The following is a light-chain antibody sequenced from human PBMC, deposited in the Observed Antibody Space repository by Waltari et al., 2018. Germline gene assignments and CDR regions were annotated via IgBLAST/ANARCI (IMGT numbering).Light chain of an antibody. CDR3: SAYAGSDNPNVV. CDR2: EVR. J-gene: IGLJ2*01. CDR1: SSDVGCYNY. V-gene: IGLV2-8*01. Sequence: QSPLTPPPSAPGPPGPSLTLSCTGASSDVGCYNYLSWYHQQPGKAPQVMIFEVRKRPSGVPDRFSGSKSGNTASLTVSGRQAEDEADYFGSAYAGSDNPNVVFGGGTKLIVL.